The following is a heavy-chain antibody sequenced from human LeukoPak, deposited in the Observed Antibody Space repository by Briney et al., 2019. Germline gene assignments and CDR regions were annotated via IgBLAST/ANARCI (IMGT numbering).Heavy chain of an antibody. CDR3: TRLPVDYGPPYIWFDP. CDR1: GFTFSDAW. Sequence: GGSLRLSCAGSGFTFSDAWMSWVRQAPGKGLEWIGLIKNKVDGGTADYAAPVKGRFTISRDDSRNTAYLQMNSLKTEDTAVYYFTRLPVDYGPPYIWFDPWGQGTLVTVSS. V-gene: IGHV3-15*01. CDR2: IKNKVDGGTA. J-gene: IGHJ5*02. D-gene: IGHD4-17*01.